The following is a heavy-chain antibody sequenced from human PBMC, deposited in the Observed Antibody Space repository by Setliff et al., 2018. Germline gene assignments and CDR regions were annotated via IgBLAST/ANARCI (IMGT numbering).Heavy chain of an antibody. CDR1: GYSISSGAYY. CDR3: VREGYSEYFQD. D-gene: IGHD1-1*01. Sequence: PSETLSLTCTVSGYSISSGAYYWHWIRQNPGKGLEWIGYIYHTGNTFYNPSLKSRVTISVDTSKNQFSLKLRAVTAADTALYYCVREGYSEYFQDWGRGTLVTVSS. V-gene: IGHV4-31*03. J-gene: IGHJ1*01. CDR2: IYHTGNT.